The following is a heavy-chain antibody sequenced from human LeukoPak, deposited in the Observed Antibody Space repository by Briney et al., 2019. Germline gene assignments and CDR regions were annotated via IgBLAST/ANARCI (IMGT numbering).Heavy chain of an antibody. J-gene: IGHJ4*02. CDR3: ARALQDIVVVPAAAFDY. Sequence: SETLSLTCTVSGGSMSSSCYYWGWIRQPPGKGLEWIGSSYYSGGTYYNPSLKSRVTISVDTSKNQFSLKLSSVTAADTAVYDCARALQDIVVVPAAAFDYWGQGTLVTVSS. D-gene: IGHD2-2*01. V-gene: IGHV4-39*01. CDR2: SYYSGGT. CDR1: GGSMSSSCYY.